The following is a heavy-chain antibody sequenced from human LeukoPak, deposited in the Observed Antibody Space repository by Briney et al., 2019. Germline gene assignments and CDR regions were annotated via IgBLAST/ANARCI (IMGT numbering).Heavy chain of an antibody. CDR3: ARDLNTGDFWFDP. V-gene: IGHV1-2*02. Sequence: ASVKVSRKASGYTFTGYYIHWVRQAPGQGLEWMGWINPNTGGTNFAQKFQGRVTMTRDTSISTAYMELSRLRSDDTAVYYCARDLNTGDFWFDPWGQGTLVTVSS. CDR1: GYTFTGYY. CDR2: INPNTGGT. D-gene: IGHD3-10*01. J-gene: IGHJ5*02.